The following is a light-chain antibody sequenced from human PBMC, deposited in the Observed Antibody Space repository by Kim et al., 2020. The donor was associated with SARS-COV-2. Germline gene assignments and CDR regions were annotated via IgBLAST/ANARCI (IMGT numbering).Light chain of an antibody. J-gene: IGLJ2*01. CDR1: NLGDKY. V-gene: IGLV3-1*01. CDR3: QAWDSSTVV. Sequence: SVSPGQTAIITCSGDNLGDKYACWYQQKPGQSPVMVIYQDSKRPSGIPERFSGSTSGNTATLTISGTQAMDEADYYCQAWDSSTVVFGGGTQLTVL. CDR2: QDS.